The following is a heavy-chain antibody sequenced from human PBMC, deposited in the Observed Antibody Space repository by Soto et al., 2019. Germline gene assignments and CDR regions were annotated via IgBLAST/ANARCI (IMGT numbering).Heavy chain of an antibody. D-gene: IGHD7-27*01. J-gene: IGHJ5*02. CDR2: IYSSGNT. Sequence: SKTLSLTCTVSGASVSSGDYYWTWIRQPPGKDLEWIGYIYSSGNTNYNPSLRSRVTMSKDTSKNQFSLKLSSVTAADTAVYYCARRVTGGGERFDPWGLGTLVTVSS. CDR1: GASVSSGDYY. V-gene: IGHV4-30-4*01. CDR3: ARRVTGGGERFDP.